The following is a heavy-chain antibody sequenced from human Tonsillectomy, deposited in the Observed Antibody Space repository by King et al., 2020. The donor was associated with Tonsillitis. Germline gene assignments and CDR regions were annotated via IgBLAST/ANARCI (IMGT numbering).Heavy chain of an antibody. CDR3: ARGPRITMVRGVITGYMDV. CDR1: GFTFSSYG. D-gene: IGHD3-10*01. J-gene: IGHJ6*03. Sequence: VQLVESGGGVVQPGRSLRLSCAASGFTFSSYGMHWVRQAPGKGLEWVAVIWYDGRNKYYADSVKGRFTISRDNSKNTLYLQMNSLRAEDTAVYYCARGPRITMVRGVITGYMDVWGKGTTVTVSS. V-gene: IGHV3-33*08. CDR2: IWYDGRNK.